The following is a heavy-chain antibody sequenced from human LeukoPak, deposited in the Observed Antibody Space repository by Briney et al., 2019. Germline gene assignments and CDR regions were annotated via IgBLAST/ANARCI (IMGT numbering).Heavy chain of an antibody. Sequence: PGGSLRLSCAASGFTFSSYAMHWVRQAPGKGLEWVAVISYDGSNKYYADSVKGRFTISRDNSKNTLYLQMNSLRAEDTAVYYCARAAKSSGHAFDIWGQGTMVTVSS. CDR1: GFTFSSYA. V-gene: IGHV3-30*04. CDR3: ARAAKSSGHAFDI. J-gene: IGHJ3*02. CDR2: ISYDGSNK. D-gene: IGHD3-22*01.